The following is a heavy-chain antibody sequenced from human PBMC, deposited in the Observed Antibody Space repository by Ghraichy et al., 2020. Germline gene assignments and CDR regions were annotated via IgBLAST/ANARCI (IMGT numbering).Heavy chain of an antibody. J-gene: IGHJ4*02. Sequence: SETLSLTCAVYGGSFSGYYWSWIRQPPGKGLEWIGEINHSGSTNYNPSLKSRVTISVDTSKNQFSLKLSSVTAADTAVYYCARIDPYYYDRGNPFDYWGQGTLVTVSS. V-gene: IGHV4-34*01. CDR2: INHSGST. CDR3: ARIDPYYYDRGNPFDY. D-gene: IGHD3-22*01. CDR1: GGSFSGYY.